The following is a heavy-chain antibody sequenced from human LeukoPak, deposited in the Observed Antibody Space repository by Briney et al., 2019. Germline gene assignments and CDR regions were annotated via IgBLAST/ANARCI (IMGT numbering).Heavy chain of an antibody. CDR2: ISSSSSYI. D-gene: IGHD4-17*01. J-gene: IGHJ4*02. CDR1: GFTFSSYS. Sequence: PGGSLRLSCAASGFTFSSYSMNWVRQAPGKGLEWVSSISSSSSYIYYADSVKGRFTISRDNSKNTLYLQMNSLRAEDTAVYYCAKCLLVTTPRENDYWGQGTLVTVSS. V-gene: IGHV3-21*04. CDR3: AKCLLVTTPRENDY.